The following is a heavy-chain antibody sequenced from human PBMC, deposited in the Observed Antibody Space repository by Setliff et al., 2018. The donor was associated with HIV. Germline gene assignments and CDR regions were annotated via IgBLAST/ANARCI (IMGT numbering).Heavy chain of an antibody. D-gene: IGHD3-22*01. J-gene: IGHJ4*02. CDR2: ISYDGSNK. Sequence: GGSLRLSCAASGFTFSSYAMHWVRQAPGKGLEWVAVISYDGSNKYYADSVKGRFTISRDNSKNTLYLQMNSLRVEDTAVYYCAGETMYDSRDYLSHYFDYWGQGTPVTVSS. CDR1: GFTFSSYA. V-gene: IGHV3-30-3*01. CDR3: AGETMYDSRDYLSHYFDY.